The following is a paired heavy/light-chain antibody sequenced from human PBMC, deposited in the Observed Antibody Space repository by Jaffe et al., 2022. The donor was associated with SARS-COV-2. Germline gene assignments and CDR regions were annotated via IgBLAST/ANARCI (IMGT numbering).Light chain of an antibody. CDR2: WAS. V-gene: IGKV4-1*01. Sequence: DIVMTQSPDSLAVSLGERATINCKSSQTVLYRSKNYLAWYQQKPGQPPKLLTYWASTRESGVPDRFSGSGSGTDFTLTINSLQAEDVAVYYCQQYYVTPWTFGQGTEVEIK. CDR3: QQYYVTPWT. J-gene: IGKJ1*01. CDR1: QTVLYRSKNY.
Heavy chain of an antibody. D-gene: IGHD5-12*01. CDR1: GFTFSGSA. V-gene: IGHV3-73*01. CDR3: TRLSEGDGYNYVPGS. Sequence: EVQLVESGGGLVQPGGSLRLSCAASGFTFSGSAMHWVRQASGKRLEWVGRIRSKVNSYETAYAASVRGRFTISRDDSKNTAYLQMNSLKTEDTAVYYCTRLSEGDGYNYVPGSWGQGTLVTVSS. J-gene: IGHJ5*02. CDR2: IRSKVNSYET.